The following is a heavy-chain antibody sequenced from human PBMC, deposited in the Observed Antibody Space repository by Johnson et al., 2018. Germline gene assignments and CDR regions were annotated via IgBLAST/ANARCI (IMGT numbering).Heavy chain of an antibody. V-gene: IGHV3-30-3*02. CDR1: GFTFSSYT. J-gene: IGHJ3*02. D-gene: IGHD2/OR15-2a*01. CDR3: AKWEYLKGAFDI. CDR2: ISYDGTNK. Sequence: QVQLVESGGGVVQPVRSLRLSCAASGFTFSSYTMHWVRQAPGKGLEWVAVISYDGTNKYFADSLKGRFTISRDNSKNTLYLQINSLRAEDTAVYYCAKWEYLKGAFDIWGQGKMVTVSS.